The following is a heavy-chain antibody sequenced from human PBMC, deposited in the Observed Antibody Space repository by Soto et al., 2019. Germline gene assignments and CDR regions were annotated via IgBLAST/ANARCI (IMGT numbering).Heavy chain of an antibody. V-gene: IGHV3-49*04. CDR3: ARDRQQDFGDYEETPDFDS. CDR1: GFRFSEHA. D-gene: IGHD4-17*01. J-gene: IGHJ4*02. CDR2: IRNTPYGGTT. Sequence: PGGFLRLSCNCSGFRFSEHAMTWVRQAPGKGLEWVGFIRNTPYGGTTDYAASVRGRFTISRDDSASIAYLQMNSLRAEDTAVYYCARDRQQDFGDYEETPDFDSWGQGTLVTVSS.